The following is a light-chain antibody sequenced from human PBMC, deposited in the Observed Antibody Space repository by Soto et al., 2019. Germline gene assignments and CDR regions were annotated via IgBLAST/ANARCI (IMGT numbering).Light chain of an antibody. J-gene: IGKJ4*01. CDR1: QSFSSY. V-gene: IGKV3-11*01. CDR3: PQRRSWGVT. Sequence: EIVVTQSPATLSLSPGERATLSCRAIQSFSSYLAWYPQKPCQPPSLLIPDAANRAKGIPSRFSGRGSGTDFTLTISSLKPDDFSLYYSPQRRSWGVTFGRRTTEQTK. CDR2: DAA.